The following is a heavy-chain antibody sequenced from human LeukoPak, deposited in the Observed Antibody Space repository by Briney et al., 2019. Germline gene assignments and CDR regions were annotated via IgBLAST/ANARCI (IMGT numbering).Heavy chain of an antibody. V-gene: IGHV3-48*04. D-gene: IGHD2-15*01. CDR2: ITTSGTI. CDR3: ARDYCSGGSCYQILT. CDR1: GITFSSYS. Sequence: GGSLRPSCAASGITFSSYSMNWVRQAPGKGLEWVSYITTSGTIYYADSVKGRFTISRDNAKNSLYLQMNSLRAEDTAVYYCARDYCSGGSCYQILTWGQGTLVTVSS. J-gene: IGHJ5*02.